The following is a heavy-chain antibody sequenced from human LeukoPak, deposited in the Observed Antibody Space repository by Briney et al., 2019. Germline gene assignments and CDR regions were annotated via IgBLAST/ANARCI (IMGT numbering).Heavy chain of an antibody. CDR2: IRYDGSNK. CDR1: GFTFSSYG. D-gene: IGHD5-18*01. CDR3: AKAWIQLVYFDY. V-gene: IGHV3-30*02. J-gene: IGHJ4*02. Sequence: GGSLRLSCAATGFTFSSYGMHWVRQAPGKGLEWVAFIRYDGSNKYYADSVKGRFTISRDNSKNTLYLQMNSLRAEDTAVYYCAKAWIQLVYFDYWGQGTLVTVSS.